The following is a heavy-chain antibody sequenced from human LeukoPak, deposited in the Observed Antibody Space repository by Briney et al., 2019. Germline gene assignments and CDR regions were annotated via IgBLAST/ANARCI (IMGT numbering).Heavy chain of an antibody. V-gene: IGHV4-39*07. CDR3: ARSGSIAAPPGYFDY. D-gene: IGHD6-13*01. CDR1: GGSISSSDYY. CDR2: IYYSGST. Sequence: SETLSLTCTVSGGSISSSDYYWGWIRQPPGRGLEWIGSIYYSGSTYYSPSLKSRVTISVDTSKNQFSLKLSSVTAADTAVYYCARSGSIAAPPGYFDYWGQGTLVTVSS. J-gene: IGHJ4*02.